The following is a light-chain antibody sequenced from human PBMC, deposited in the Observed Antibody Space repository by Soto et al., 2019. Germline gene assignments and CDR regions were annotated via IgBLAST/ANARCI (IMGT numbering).Light chain of an antibody. J-gene: IGKJ1*01. CDR1: QSLSSNF. V-gene: IGKV3-20*01. Sequence: ENVLTQSPGTLSLSPGERATLSCRASQSLSSNFLAWYQRKTGQAPRLLIFDTSSRASGVPDRFSGSGSGQDFTFTFKKLELKDFEVYSFKHNNPSPGTFGQGPKV. CDR2: DTS. CDR3: KHNNPSPGT.